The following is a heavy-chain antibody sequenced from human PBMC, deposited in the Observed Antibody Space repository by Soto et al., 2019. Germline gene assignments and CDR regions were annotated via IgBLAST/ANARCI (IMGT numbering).Heavy chain of an antibody. CDR2: IYHSGST. Sequence: LSLTCTVSSGSISTANWWGWVRQPPGRGLEWIGEIYHSGSTNYNLSLKSRVALSVDKSKNQFSLRLSSVTAADTAMYYCARRGGGVVLTATTPFDYWGQGTLVTVSS. CDR1: SGSISTANW. CDR3: ARRGGGVVLTATTPFDY. V-gene: IGHV4-4*02. J-gene: IGHJ4*02. D-gene: IGHD2-21*02.